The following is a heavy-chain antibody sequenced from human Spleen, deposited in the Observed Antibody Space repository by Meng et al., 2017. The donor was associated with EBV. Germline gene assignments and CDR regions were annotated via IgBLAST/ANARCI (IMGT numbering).Heavy chain of an antibody. D-gene: IGHD2-15*01. V-gene: IGHV3-23*04. Sequence: EVQLVESGGGLVQPGGSLRLSCAASEFAFKNYAMSWVRLAPGKGLEWVSGISDSGTSPYYADSVKGRFTISRDNSKNTLYLQMNILRDDDTTVYYCARDLRPGYCSGDNCYSAGYFQNWGQGTLVTVSS. CDR2: ISDSGTSP. CDR3: ARDLRPGYCSGDNCYSAGYFQN. CDR1: EFAFKNYA. J-gene: IGHJ1*01.